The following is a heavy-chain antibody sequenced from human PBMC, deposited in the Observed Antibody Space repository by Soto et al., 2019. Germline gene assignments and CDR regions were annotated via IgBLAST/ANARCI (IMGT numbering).Heavy chain of an antibody. CDR2: VSGSGGTI. V-gene: IGHV3-23*01. D-gene: IGHD1-26*01. CDR3: AKLSTIVVAEDFDH. J-gene: IGHJ4*02. Sequence: QSGGSLRLSCAASGFTFSSSVMSWVRQAPGKGLEWVSTVSGSGGTIYYADSVKGRFTISRDNSKNTLYLQMNSLRVEDTAIFYCAKLSTIVVAEDFDHWGQGTLVTVSS. CDR1: GFTFSSSV.